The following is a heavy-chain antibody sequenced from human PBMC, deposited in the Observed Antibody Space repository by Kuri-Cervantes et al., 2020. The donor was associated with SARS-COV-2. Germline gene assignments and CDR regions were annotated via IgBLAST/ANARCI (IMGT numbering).Heavy chain of an antibody. CDR3: ARARVGVFDF. V-gene: IGHV3-30*04. CDR2: ISSDGINK. CDR1: GFTFSSYA. Sequence: GGSLRLSCSASGFTFSSYAMSWVRQAPGKGLEWVAMISSDGINKSYADSVKGRFTISRDNSRSTLYLQIISLRTEDTAVFYCARARVGVFDFWGQGALVTVSS. J-gene: IGHJ4*02. D-gene: IGHD2-21*01.